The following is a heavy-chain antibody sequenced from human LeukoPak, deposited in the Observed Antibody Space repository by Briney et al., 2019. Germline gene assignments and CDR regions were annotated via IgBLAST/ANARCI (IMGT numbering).Heavy chain of an antibody. V-gene: IGHV4-38-2*02. Sequence: SETLSLTCTVSGYSISSGYYWGWIRQPPGKGLEWIGSIYRSGSTYYNPSLKSRVTISVDTSKNQFSLKLSSVTTADTAVYYCARVALGGYSYGVFDYWGQGTLVTVSS. CDR1: GYSISSGYY. J-gene: IGHJ4*02. CDR3: ARVALGGYSYGVFDY. D-gene: IGHD5-18*01. CDR2: IYRSGST.